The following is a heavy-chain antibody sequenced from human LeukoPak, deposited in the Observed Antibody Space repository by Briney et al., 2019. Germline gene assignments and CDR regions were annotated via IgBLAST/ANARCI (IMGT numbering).Heavy chain of an antibody. V-gene: IGHV3-48*03. J-gene: IGHJ3*02. D-gene: IGHD1-7*01. CDR2: ISSSGSTI. CDR3: ARPGGGWNYENAFDI. Sequence: GGSLRLSCAASGFTFSSYEMNWVRQVPGKGLEWVSYISSSGSTIYYADSVKGRFTISRDNAKNSLYLQMNSLRAEDTAVYYCARPGGGWNYENAFDIWGQGTMVTVSS. CDR1: GFTFSSYE.